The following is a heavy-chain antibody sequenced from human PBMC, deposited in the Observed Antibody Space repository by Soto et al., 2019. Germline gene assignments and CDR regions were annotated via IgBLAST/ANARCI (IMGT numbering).Heavy chain of an antibody. CDR1: GGSISSGGYY. J-gene: IGHJ5*02. D-gene: IGHD1-26*01. CDR2: IYYSGST. CDR3: ARHSASWQGFDD. Sequence: QVQLQESGPGLVKPSQTLSLTCSVSGGSISSGGYYWSWIRQHPEKGLEWIGYIYYSGSTNYNPSLKSRVIISVDTSSNRFSLDLRSVTAADTAIYYCARHSASWQGFDDWGQGTRVTVSS. V-gene: IGHV4-31*03.